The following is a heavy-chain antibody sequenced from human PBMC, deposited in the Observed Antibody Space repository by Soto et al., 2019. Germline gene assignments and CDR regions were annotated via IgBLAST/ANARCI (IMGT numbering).Heavy chain of an antibody. CDR3: TQTDYDFWSGYFN. CDR2: IKSKTDGGTT. CDR1: GFTFSNAW. D-gene: IGHD3-3*01. V-gene: IGHV3-15*01. Sequence: GGSLRLSCAASGFTFSNAWMSWVRQAPGKGLEWVGRIKSKTDGGTTDYAAPVKGRFTISRDDSKNTLYLQMNSLKTEDTAVYYCTQTDYDFWSGYFNWGQGTLVTVSS. J-gene: IGHJ4*02.